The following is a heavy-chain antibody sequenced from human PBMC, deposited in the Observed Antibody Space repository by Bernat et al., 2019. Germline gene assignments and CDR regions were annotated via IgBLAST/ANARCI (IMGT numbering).Heavy chain of an antibody. D-gene: IGHD3-10*01. CDR1: GFTFSSYS. Sequence: EVQLVESGGGLVKPGGSLRPSCAASGFTFSSYSMNRVRQAPGQGLEWVSSISISSSYIYYADSVKGRFTISRDNAKNSLYLQMNSLRAEDTAVYCYARGVSGSYYKGHFDYWGQGTLVTVSS. J-gene: IGHJ4*02. CDR3: ARGVSGSYYKGHFDY. CDR2: ISISSSYI. V-gene: IGHV3-21*01.